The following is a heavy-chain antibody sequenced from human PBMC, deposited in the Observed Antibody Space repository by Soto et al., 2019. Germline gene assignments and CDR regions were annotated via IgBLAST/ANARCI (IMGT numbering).Heavy chain of an antibody. CDR1: GFTFSSYA. J-gene: IGHJ1*01. CDR3: ARTTPQH. V-gene: IGHV3-30-3*01. CDR2: ISYDGSNK. Sequence: SLRLSCAASGFTFSSYAMHWVRQAPGKGLEWVAVISYDGSNKYYADSVKGRFTISRDNSKNTLYLQMNSLRAEDTAVYYCARTTPQHWGQGTLVTVSS.